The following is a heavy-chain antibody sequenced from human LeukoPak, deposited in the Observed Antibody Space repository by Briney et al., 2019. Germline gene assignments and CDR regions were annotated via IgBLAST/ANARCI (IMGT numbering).Heavy chain of an antibody. CDR2: IYYSGST. CDR1: GSSITSSTSY. D-gene: IGHD7-27*01. Sequence: SETLSLTCTVSGSSITSSTSYWGWIRQPPGKGLEWIGTIYYSGSTYYNPSLKSRATMSVDTSKNQFSLKLSSVTAADTAVYYCASLLNGGVSHWFDPWGQGTLVTVSS. V-gene: IGHV4-39*01. CDR3: ASLLNGGVSHWFDP. J-gene: IGHJ5*02.